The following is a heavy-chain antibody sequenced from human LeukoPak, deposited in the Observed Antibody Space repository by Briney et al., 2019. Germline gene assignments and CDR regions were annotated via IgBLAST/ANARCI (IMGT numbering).Heavy chain of an antibody. CDR1: GGSISSGGYY. D-gene: IGHD4-23*01. CDR3: ARSTSLVTPADY. Sequence: PSETLSLTCTVSGGSISSGGYYWSWIRQHPGKGLEWIGYIYYSGSTYYNPSLKSRVTISVDTSKNQFSLKLSSVTAADTAVYYRARSTSLVTPADYWGQGTLVTVSS. CDR2: IYYSGST. V-gene: IGHV4-31*03. J-gene: IGHJ4*02.